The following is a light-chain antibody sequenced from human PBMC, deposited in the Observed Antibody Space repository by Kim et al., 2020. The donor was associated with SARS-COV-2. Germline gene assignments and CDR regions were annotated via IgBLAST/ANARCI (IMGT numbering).Light chain of an antibody. CDR3: QQYATLPRT. V-gene: IGKV3-20*01. CDR1: QTVSSDY. Sequence: PGERATLSCWASQTVSSDYLVWYQQKPGQSPRLLIYDTSTRVTGIPDRFSGRGSGTNFTLTIGRLEPEDSAVYYCQQYATLPRTYGPGTKVE. J-gene: IGKJ1*01. CDR2: DTS.